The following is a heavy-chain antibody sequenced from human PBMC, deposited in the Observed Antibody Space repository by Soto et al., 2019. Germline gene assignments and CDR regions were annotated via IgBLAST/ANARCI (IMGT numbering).Heavy chain of an antibody. Sequence: GGSLRLSCAASGFTLSTDAMSWVRQAPGKGLEWVSAISGSGGSTYYADSVKGRVTISRDNSKNTLYLQRNSLRAEDTAVYSGAKDYSDSSGPWLGAFDIWGQGTMVTVSS. V-gene: IGHV3-23*01. CDR1: GFTLSTDA. J-gene: IGHJ3*02. CDR2: ISGSGGST. D-gene: IGHD3-22*01. CDR3: AKDYSDSSGPWLGAFDI.